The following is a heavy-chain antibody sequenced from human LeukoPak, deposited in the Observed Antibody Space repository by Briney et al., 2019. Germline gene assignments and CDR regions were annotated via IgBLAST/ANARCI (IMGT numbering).Heavy chain of an antibody. D-gene: IGHD5-18*01. CDR1: GGTFSSYA. CDR3: ASQDTAMVTVDY. J-gene: IGHJ4*02. V-gene: IGHV1-69*04. CDR2: IIPILGIA. Sequence: SVKVSCKASGGTFSSYAISWVRQAPGQGLEWMGRIIPILGIANYARKFQGRVTITADKSTSTAYMELSSLRSEDTAVYYCASQDTAMVTVDYWGQGTLVTVSS.